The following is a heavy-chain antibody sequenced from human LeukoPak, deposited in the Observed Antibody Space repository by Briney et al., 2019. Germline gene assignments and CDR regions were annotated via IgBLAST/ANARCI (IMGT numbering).Heavy chain of an antibody. D-gene: IGHD2-15*01. CDR2: IDYSGST. J-gene: IGHJ5*02. V-gene: IGHV4-59*08. CDR3: ARLGYCSGGSCYDWFDP. Sequence: SETLSLTGIGSGGSISNYYWSWIRQAPGKGLEWIGFIDYSGSTNYNPSLKSRVTISADRSKNQFSLKLSSVTAADTAVYYCARLGYCSGGSCYDWFDPWGLGTLVTVSS. CDR1: GGSISNYY.